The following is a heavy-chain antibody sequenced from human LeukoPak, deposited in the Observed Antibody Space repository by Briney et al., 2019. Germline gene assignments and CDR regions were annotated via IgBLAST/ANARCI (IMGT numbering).Heavy chain of an antibody. Sequence: GGSLRLSCAASGFTFSSYAMSWVRQAPGKGLAWVSAISGSGGTTYYADSVKGRFTISKDNSKNTLYLQMNSLRAEDTAVYYCAKSDYGDYGFDYWGQGTLVTVSS. CDR1: GFTFSSYA. CDR3: AKSDYGDYGFDY. D-gene: IGHD4-17*01. CDR2: ISGSGGTT. J-gene: IGHJ4*02. V-gene: IGHV3-23*01.